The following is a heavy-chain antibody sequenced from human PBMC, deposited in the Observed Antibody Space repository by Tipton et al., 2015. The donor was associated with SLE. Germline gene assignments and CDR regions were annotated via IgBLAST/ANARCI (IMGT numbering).Heavy chain of an antibody. CDR2: INHSGST. CDR3: ARDTYYDRTGHFDL. CDR1: GGSFSGYY. D-gene: IGHD3-22*01. V-gene: IGHV4-34*01. J-gene: IGHJ4*02. Sequence: TLSLTCAVYGGSFSGYYWSWIRQPPGKGLEWIGEINHSGSTNYNPSLKSRVTISVDTSKNQFSLKLSSVTAADTAVYYCARDTYYDRTGHFDLWGQGALVTVSS.